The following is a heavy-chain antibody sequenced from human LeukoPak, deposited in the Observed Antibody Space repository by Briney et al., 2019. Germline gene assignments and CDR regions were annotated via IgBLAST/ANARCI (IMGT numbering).Heavy chain of an antibody. CDR2: FYTSGTT. J-gene: IGHJ4*02. Sequence: SETLSLTCTVSGGSFTSDYWSWIRQPAGKGLEWFGRFYTSGTTNYNPSLKSRVTMSADTSKNQFSLKLRSVTAADTAVYYCARCRHGNCDYFDYWGQGTLVTVSS. V-gene: IGHV4-4*07. D-gene: IGHD1-7*01. CDR3: ARCRHGNCDYFDY. CDR1: GGSFTSDY.